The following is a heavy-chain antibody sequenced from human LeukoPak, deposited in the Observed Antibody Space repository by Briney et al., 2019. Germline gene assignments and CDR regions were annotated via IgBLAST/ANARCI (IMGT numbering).Heavy chain of an antibody. CDR2: ISYDGSNK. D-gene: IGHD7-27*01. Sequence: GGSLRLSCAASGFTFSSYGMHWVRQAPGKGLEWVAVISYDGSNKYYADSVKGRFTISRDNSKNTLYLQMNSLRADDTAVYYCGNPWGSGWYFDLWGRGTLVTVSS. CDR1: GFTFSSYG. V-gene: IGHV3-30*03. CDR3: GNPWGSGWYFDL. J-gene: IGHJ2*01.